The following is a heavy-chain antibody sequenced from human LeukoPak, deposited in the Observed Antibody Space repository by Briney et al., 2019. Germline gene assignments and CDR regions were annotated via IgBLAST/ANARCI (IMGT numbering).Heavy chain of an antibody. Sequence: GESLKISCKGSGYSFTSYWIAWVRQMPGKGLEWMGIIYPRDSETRYSPSFQGQVTISADKSISTAYLQWSSLKASDTAMYYCARLNDFWSGYLKYYFDYWGLGTPVTVSS. CDR2: IYPRDSET. J-gene: IGHJ4*02. CDR1: GYSFTSYW. V-gene: IGHV5-51*01. CDR3: ARLNDFWSGYLKYYFDY. D-gene: IGHD3-3*01.